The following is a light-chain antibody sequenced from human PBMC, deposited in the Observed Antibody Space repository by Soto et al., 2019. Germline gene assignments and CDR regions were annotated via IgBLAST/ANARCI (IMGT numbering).Light chain of an antibody. CDR2: KAS. CDR1: QTISTW. Sequence: DIQMTQSPSTLSASLEDRVTITCRASQTISTWLAWYQQKPGKAPKLLIYKASSLESGVLSRFSGSGSGTEFTLTISSLQPDDFATYYCQQYDSYPWTFGQGTEVEIK. V-gene: IGKV1-5*03. CDR3: QQYDSYPWT. J-gene: IGKJ1*01.